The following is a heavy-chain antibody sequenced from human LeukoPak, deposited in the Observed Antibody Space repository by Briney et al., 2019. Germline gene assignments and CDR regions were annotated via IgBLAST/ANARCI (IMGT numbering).Heavy chain of an antibody. V-gene: IGHV1-18*01. CDR2: ISAYNGNT. CDR3: ARVPYSSGWFWSHPNWFDP. J-gene: IGHJ5*02. CDR1: GYTFTSYG. D-gene: IGHD6-19*01. Sequence: GASVKVSCKASGYTFTSYGISWVRQAPGQGLEWMGWISAYNGNTNYAQKLQGRVTMTTGTSTSTAYMELRSLRSDDTAVYYCARVPYSSGWFWSHPNWFDPWGQGTLVTVSS.